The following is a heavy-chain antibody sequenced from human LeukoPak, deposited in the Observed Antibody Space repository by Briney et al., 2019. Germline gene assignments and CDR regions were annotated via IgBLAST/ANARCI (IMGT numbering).Heavy chain of an antibody. V-gene: IGHV4-30-2*01. Sequence: SQTLSLTCAVSGGSISSGGYSWSWIRQPPGKGLEWIGYIYHSGSTYYNPSLKSRVTISVDRSKNQFSLKLSSVTAADTAVYYCAGDWPRYRYYYYYYMDVWGKGTTVTVSS. CDR1: GGSISSGGYS. CDR2: IYHSGST. CDR3: AGDWPRYRYYYYYYMDV. D-gene: IGHD4-11*01. J-gene: IGHJ6*03.